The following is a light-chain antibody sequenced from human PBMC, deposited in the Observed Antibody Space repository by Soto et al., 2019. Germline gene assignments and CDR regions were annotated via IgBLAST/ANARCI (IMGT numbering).Light chain of an antibody. V-gene: IGKV1-33*01. CDR2: GAS. Sequence: DIQMTQSPSSLSASVGARVSITCQASQDIGTSLSWFQHKPGRAPKLLIYGASYLETGVPSRFRGSGSGTDVTFTITGLQPEDIATYYCQHYNNLPPFTFGPGTIVDIK. J-gene: IGKJ3*01. CDR1: QDIGTS. CDR3: QHYNNLPPFT.